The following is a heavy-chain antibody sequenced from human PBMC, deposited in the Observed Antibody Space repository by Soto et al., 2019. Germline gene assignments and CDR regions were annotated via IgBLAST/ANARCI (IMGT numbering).Heavy chain of an antibody. J-gene: IGHJ4*02. V-gene: IGHV4-59*11. CDR1: GGSMSSHY. CDR3: ARADPDASVGY. D-gene: IGHD3-16*01. CDR2: ISYSGST. Sequence: SETLSLSCTVCGGSMSSHYWTWLRQPPGKGLEWIGYISYSGSTYYNPSLKSRVTISADTSRNQFSLKLSSVIAADTAVYYCARADPDASVGYWGQGTLVTVSS.